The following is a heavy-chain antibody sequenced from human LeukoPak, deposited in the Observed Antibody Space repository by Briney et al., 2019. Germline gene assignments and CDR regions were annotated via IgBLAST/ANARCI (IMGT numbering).Heavy chain of an antibody. CDR2: ISWNSGTV. J-gene: IGHJ4*02. Sequence: GRSLRLSCAASGFTFDDYAKHWVRQPPGKGLEWVSGISWNSGTVTYADSVKGRFTISRDNAKNSLYLQMNSLRAEDTALYYCAKDGNVDIVSTMYYFDSWGQGTLVTVAS. D-gene: IGHD5/OR15-5a*01. V-gene: IGHV3-9*01. CDR3: AKDGNVDIVSTMYYFDS. CDR1: GFTFDDYA.